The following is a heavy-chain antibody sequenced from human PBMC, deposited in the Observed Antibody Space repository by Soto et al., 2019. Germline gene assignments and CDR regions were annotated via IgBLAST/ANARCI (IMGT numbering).Heavy chain of an antibody. Sequence: EVQLLESGGGLVQPGGSLRLSCAASGFTFSSYAMRWVRQAPGKGLEWVSAISGSGDSTYYAASVKGRFTTSRDNSKNTLYLQMNSLRADDTAVYYCARRCSGSYYDYWGQGTLVTVSS. D-gene: IGHD1-26*01. CDR1: GFTFSSYA. V-gene: IGHV3-23*01. J-gene: IGHJ4*02. CDR3: ARRCSGSYYDY. CDR2: ISGSGDST.